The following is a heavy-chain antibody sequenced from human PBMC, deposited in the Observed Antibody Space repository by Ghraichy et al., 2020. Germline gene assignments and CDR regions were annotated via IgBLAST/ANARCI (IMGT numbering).Heavy chain of an antibody. J-gene: IGHJ6*02. CDR1: GGSFSGYY. CDR2: INHSGST. D-gene: IGHD4-17*01. CDR3: ARERAVTYYYYYGMDV. Sequence: SETLSLTCAVYGGSFSGYYWSWTRQPPGKGLEWIGEINHSGSTNYNPSLKSRVTISIDTSKNQFSLKLSSVTAADTAVYYCARERAVTYYYYYGMDVWGQGTTVPGSS. V-gene: IGHV4-34*01.